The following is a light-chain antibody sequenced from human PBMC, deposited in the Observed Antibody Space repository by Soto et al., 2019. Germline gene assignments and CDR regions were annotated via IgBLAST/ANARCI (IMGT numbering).Light chain of an antibody. Sequence: EIVLTQSPGTLSLSPGERATLSCRASQSVSSDYLAWYQQKPGQTPKVLIYRASSRATGIPDRFSGSGSGTDFTLTISRLEPEDFAVYYCQQYGSSPLTFGGGTMVEIK. CDR1: QSVSSDY. V-gene: IGKV3-20*01. CDR3: QQYGSSPLT. CDR2: RAS. J-gene: IGKJ4*01.